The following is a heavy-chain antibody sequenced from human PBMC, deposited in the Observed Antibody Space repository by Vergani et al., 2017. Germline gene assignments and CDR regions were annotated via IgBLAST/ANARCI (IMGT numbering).Heavy chain of an antibody. CDR3: ARVKIRAVIVVVPAAAQPFDY. CDR2: ISGYNGNT. V-gene: IGHV1-18*01. D-gene: IGHD2-2*01. CDR1: GYTFTSYG. Sequence: QVQLVQSGAEVKKPGASVKVSCKASGYTFTSYGISWVRQAPGQGLEWMGWISGYNGNTNYAQKLQGRVTMTTDTSTSTAYMELRSLRSDDTAVYYCARVKIRAVIVVVPAAAQPFDYWGQGTLVTVSS. J-gene: IGHJ4*02.